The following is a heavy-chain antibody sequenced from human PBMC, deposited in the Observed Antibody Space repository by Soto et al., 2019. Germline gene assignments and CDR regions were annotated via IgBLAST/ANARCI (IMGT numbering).Heavy chain of an antibody. CDR1: GFTFSSYG. V-gene: IGHV3-30*18. J-gene: IGHJ6*02. Sequence: QVQLVESGGGVVQPGRSLRLSCAASGFTFSSYGMHWVRQAPGKGLEWVAVISYDGSNKYYADSVKGRFTISRDNSKNTLYLQMNSLRAEDTAVYYCAKVLYSGDDYYDYYGMDVWGQGTTVTVSS. CDR2: ISYDGSNK. D-gene: IGHD5-12*01. CDR3: AKVLYSGDDYYDYYGMDV.